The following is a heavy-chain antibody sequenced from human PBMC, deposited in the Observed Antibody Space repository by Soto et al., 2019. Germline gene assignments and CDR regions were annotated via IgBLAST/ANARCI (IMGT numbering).Heavy chain of an antibody. CDR3: AKAVDTAMGDYYFVY. CDR2: ISYDGSDK. Sequence: GGSLRLSCAASGFTFSSYGMHWVRQAPGKGLEWVAVISYDGSDKDYADSVKGRFTISRDNSRNTLYLQMNSLRAEDTAVYYCAKAVDTAMGDYYFVYWGQGTLVTVSS. CDR1: GFTFSSYG. J-gene: IGHJ4*02. D-gene: IGHD5-18*01. V-gene: IGHV3-30*18.